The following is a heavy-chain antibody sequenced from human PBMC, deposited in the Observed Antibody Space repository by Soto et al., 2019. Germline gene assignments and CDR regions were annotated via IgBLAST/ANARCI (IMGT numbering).Heavy chain of an antibody. Sequence: QVQLVQSGAEVKKPGSSVKVSCKASGGTFSSYAISWVRQAPGQGLGWMGGIIPIFGTANYAQKFQGRVTXTXDXXTSTADMELSSLRSEDTGVYCCARDCGDGYIHGDYWGQGTLVTVSS. CDR2: IIPIFGTA. J-gene: IGHJ4*02. D-gene: IGHD5-12*01. CDR1: GGTFSSYA. CDR3: ARDCGDGYIHGDY. V-gene: IGHV1-69*05.